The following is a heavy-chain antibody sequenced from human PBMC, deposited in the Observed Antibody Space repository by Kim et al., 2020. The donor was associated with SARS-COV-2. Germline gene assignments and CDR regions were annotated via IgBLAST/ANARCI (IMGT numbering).Heavy chain of an antibody. CDR3: ARVTAQLVGYFDY. CDR2: IYYSGST. V-gene: IGHV4-59*13. D-gene: IGHD6-6*01. J-gene: IGHJ4*02. CDR1: GGSISSYY. Sequence: SETLSLTCTVSGGSISSYYWSWIRQPPGKGLEWIGYIYYSGSTNYNPSLKSRVTISVDTSKNQFSLKLSSVTAADTAVYYCARVTAQLVGYFDYWGQGTLVTVS.